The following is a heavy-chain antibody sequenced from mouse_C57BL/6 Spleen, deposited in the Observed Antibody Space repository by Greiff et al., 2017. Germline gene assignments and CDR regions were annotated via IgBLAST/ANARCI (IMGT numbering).Heavy chain of an antibody. V-gene: IGHV1-81*01. CDR3: ARREDYYGSSYWYFDV. J-gene: IGHJ1*03. CDR2: IYPRSGNT. CDR1: GYTFTSYG. Sequence: QVQLKQSGAELARPGASVKLSCKASGYTFTSYGISWVKQRTGQGLEWIGEIYPRSGNTYYNEKFKGKATLTADKSSSTAYMELRSLTSEDSAVYFCARREDYYGSSYWYFDVWGTGTTVTVSS. D-gene: IGHD1-1*01.